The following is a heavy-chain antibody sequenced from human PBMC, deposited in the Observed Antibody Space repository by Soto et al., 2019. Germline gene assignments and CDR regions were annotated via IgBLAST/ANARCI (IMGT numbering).Heavy chain of an antibody. J-gene: IGHJ1*01. CDR1: GFTFDDYA. D-gene: IGHD6-13*01. Sequence: EVQLVESGGGLVQPGRSLRLSCAASGFTFDDYAMHWVRQAPGKGLEWVSGISWNRGSIGYADSVKGRFTISSDNAKNSLYLQMISLRAEDTALYYCAKGLYSGSWYWPAQHWGQGTLVTVSS. V-gene: IGHV3-9*01. CDR2: ISWNRGSI. CDR3: AKGLYSGSWYWPAQH.